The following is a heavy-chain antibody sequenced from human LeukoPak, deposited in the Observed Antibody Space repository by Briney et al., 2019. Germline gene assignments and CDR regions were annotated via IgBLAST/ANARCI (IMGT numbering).Heavy chain of an antibody. Sequence: GALRLSCAGSGFTFSNYGIRWVRQAPGKGPEWVAIISYDGTNKYYADSVKGRFTISRDNSKNTLYLQMNSLRAEDTAMYYCAKEEGVMAIAGSPSGYWGQGTLSPSPQ. CDR1: GFTFSNYG. CDR3: AKEEGVMAIAGSPSGY. V-gene: IGHV3-30*18. CDR2: ISYDGTNK. D-gene: IGHD2-21*01. J-gene: IGHJ4*02.